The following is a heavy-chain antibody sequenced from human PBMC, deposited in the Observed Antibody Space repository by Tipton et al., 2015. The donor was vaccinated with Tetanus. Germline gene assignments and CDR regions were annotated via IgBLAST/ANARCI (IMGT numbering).Heavy chain of an antibody. J-gene: IGHJ4*02. V-gene: IGHV5-51*01. Sequence: QLVQSGAEVKKPGESLKISCKGFGYTFNNYWIGWVRQLPGKGLEWMGIIYPADSNTIYSPSFQGQVTISADRSTSTAYLQWNSLQASDTATYYCARRRTTTALANFFDSWGQGTQVTVSS. CDR1: GYTFNNYW. CDR3: ARRRTTTALANFFDS. D-gene: IGHD1-1*01. CDR2: IYPADSNT.